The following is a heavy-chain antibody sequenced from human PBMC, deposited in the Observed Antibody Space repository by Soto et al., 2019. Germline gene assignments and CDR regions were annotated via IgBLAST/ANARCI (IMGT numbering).Heavy chain of an antibody. CDR1: GDSVSSNSAA. CDR3: ARLGYCSSTSCSGGGMEV. J-gene: IGHJ6*02. Sequence: SQTLSLTCAISGDSVSSNSAAWNWIRQSPSRGLEWLGRTYYRSKWYNDYAVSVKSRITINPDTSKNQFSLQLNSVTPEDTAVYYCARLGYCSSTSCSGGGMEVWGQGTTVTVSS. CDR2: TYYRSKWYN. D-gene: IGHD2-2*01. V-gene: IGHV6-1*01.